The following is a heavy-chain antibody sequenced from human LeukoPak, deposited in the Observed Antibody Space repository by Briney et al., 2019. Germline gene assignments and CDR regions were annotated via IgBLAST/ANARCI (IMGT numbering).Heavy chain of an antibody. V-gene: IGHV3-9*01. CDR3: ATNPVAYHYYGMDV. Sequence: GGSLRLSCAPSGFMFNDYALHWVRQAPGKGLEWVSSISWNSGNMYYVDSVKGRFTISRDNAKNSLYLQMNSLRAEDTAVYYCATNPVAYHYYGMDVWGQGTTVTVSS. CDR1: GFMFNDYA. J-gene: IGHJ6*02. CDR2: ISWNSGNM.